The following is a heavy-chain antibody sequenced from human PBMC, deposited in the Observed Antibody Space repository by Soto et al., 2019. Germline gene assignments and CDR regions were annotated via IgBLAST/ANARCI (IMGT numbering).Heavy chain of an antibody. D-gene: IGHD3-22*01. CDR3: ARDYYDSSGRRTIDY. Sequence: QVQLQQWGAGLLKPSETLSLTCAVYGGSFSGYYWSWIRQPPGKGLEWIGEINHSGSTNYNPSLKSRVTISVDTSKNQFSLQLSSVTAADTAVYYCARDYYDSSGRRTIDYWGQGTLVTVSS. CDR1: GGSFSGYY. V-gene: IGHV4-34*01. J-gene: IGHJ4*02. CDR2: INHSGST.